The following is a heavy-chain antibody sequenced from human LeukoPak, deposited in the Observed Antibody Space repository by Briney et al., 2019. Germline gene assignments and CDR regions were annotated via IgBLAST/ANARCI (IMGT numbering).Heavy chain of an antibody. V-gene: IGHV4-59*12. CDR2: IYYSGST. D-gene: IGHD6-13*01. J-gene: IGHJ4*02. CDR3: ARWGVAAAGTDY. CDR1: GGSISSYY. Sequence: RPSETLSLTCTVSGGSISSYYWSWIRQPPGKGLEWIGYIYYSGSTNYNPSLKSRVTISVDTSKNQFSLKLSSVTAADTAVYYCARWGVAAAGTDYWGQGTLVTVSS.